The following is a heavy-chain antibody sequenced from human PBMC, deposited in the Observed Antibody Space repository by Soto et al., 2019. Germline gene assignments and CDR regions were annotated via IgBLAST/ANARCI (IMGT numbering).Heavy chain of an antibody. J-gene: IGHJ5*02. CDR1: GGSISSSNW. V-gene: IGHV4-4*02. CDR3: ARGAGGLIAARPDGWFDP. CDR2: IYHSGST. Sequence: QVQLQESGPGLVKPSGTLSLTCAVSGGSISSSNWWRWVRQPPGKGLEWIGEIYHSGSTNYNPSLKSRVTISVDKSKNQCSLKLSSVTAADTAVYYCARGAGGLIAARPDGWFDPWGQGTLVTVSS. D-gene: IGHD6-6*01.